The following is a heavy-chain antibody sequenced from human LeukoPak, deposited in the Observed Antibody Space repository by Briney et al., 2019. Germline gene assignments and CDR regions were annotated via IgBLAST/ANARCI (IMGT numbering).Heavy chain of an antibody. D-gene: IGHD3-16*01. V-gene: IGHV4-39*07. J-gene: IGHJ3*02. CDR2: IYYSGST. CDR1: GGSISSSSYY. Sequence: SETLSLTCTVSGGSISSSSYYWGWNRQPPGKGLEWIGSIYYSGSTYYNPSLKSRVTISVDTSKNQFSLELSSVTAADTAVYYCARRGWGTVTDAFDIWGQGTMVTVSS. CDR3: ARRGWGTVTDAFDI.